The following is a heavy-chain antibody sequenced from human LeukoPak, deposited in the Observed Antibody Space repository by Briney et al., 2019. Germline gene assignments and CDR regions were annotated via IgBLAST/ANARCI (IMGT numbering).Heavy chain of an antibody. V-gene: IGHV4-59*08. CDR2: IYYSGST. CDR3: ARLYYYDSSGYFPIGAFDI. D-gene: IGHD3-22*01. CDR1: GGSISSYY. J-gene: IGHJ3*02. Sequence: SETLSLTCTVSGGSISSYYWSWIRQPPGKGLEWIGYIYYSGSTNYNPSLKSRVTISVDTSKNQFSLKLSSATAADTAVYYCARLYYYDSSGYFPIGAFDIWGQGTMVTFSS.